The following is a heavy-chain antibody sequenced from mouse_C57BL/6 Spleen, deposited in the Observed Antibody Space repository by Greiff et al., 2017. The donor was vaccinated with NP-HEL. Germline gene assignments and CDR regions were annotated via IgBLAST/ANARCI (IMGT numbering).Heavy chain of an antibody. D-gene: IGHD4-1*01. Sequence: VQLQQSGAELVRPGTSVKVSCKASGYAFTNYLIEWVKQRPGQGLEWIGVINPGSGGTNYNEKFKGKATLTADKSSSTAYMQLSSLTSEDSAVYFCARNWDVGDYFDYWGQGTTLTVSS. CDR3: ARNWDVGDYFDY. J-gene: IGHJ2*01. CDR2: INPGSGGT. V-gene: IGHV1-54*01. CDR1: GYAFTNYL.